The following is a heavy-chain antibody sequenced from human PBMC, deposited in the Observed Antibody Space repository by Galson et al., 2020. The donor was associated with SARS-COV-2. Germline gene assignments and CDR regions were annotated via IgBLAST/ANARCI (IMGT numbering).Heavy chain of an antibody. CDR3: ARELMAVVAAHFRYFGMDA. CDR1: GFTFTTYA. Sequence: GESLKISCETSGFTFTTYAMHWVRQAPGKGLEWVSVLSYDGKNKYYGDSVKGRFTMSRDISKNTVYLQMNSLRPEDTAVYYCARELMAVVAAHFRYFGMDAWGQGTTVTVSS. V-gene: IGHV3-30*19. J-gene: IGHJ6*02. D-gene: IGHD2-15*01. CDR2: LSYDGKNK.